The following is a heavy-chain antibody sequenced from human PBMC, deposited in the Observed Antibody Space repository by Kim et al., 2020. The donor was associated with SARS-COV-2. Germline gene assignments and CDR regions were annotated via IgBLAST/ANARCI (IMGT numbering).Heavy chain of an antibody. Sequence: SVKVSCKASGGTFGSQGVTWVRQAPGQGLEWLGGVVPIFGSTDYAQTFQGRVTITADESTNTVYMELRSLRSEDTAVYYCSRGRSIASLTDALHIWGQG. J-gene: IGHJ3*02. V-gene: IGHV1-69*13. CDR1: GGTFGSQG. CDR2: VVPIFGST. CDR3: SRGRSIASLTDALHI. D-gene: IGHD6-13*01.